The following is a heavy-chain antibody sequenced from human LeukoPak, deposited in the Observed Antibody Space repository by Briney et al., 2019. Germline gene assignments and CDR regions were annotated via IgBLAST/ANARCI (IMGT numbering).Heavy chain of an antibody. J-gene: IGHJ3*02. Sequence: SETLSLTCAVYGGSFSGYYWSWIRQPPGKGLEWIGEINHSGSTNYNPSLKSRVTISVDTSKNQFSLKLSSVTAADTAVYYCARTAPRRRITMIVVVINAFDIWGQGTMVTVS. CDR2: INHSGST. CDR1: GGSFSGYY. D-gene: IGHD3-22*01. CDR3: ARTAPRRRITMIVVVINAFDI. V-gene: IGHV4-34*01.